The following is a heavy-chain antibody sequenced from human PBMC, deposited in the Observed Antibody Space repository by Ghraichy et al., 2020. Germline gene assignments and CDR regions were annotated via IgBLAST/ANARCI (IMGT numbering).Heavy chain of an antibody. Sequence: ASVKVSCKASGYTFTSYDISWVRQAPGQGLEWMGWISSYSGDTRYAQKLQGRVTMTTDTSTSTAYMELRSLRSDDTAVYYCATSGTNYWGQGTLVSVSS. CDR2: ISSYSGDT. J-gene: IGHJ4*02. V-gene: IGHV1-18*01. D-gene: IGHD1-26*01. CDR1: GYTFTSYD. CDR3: ATSGTNY.